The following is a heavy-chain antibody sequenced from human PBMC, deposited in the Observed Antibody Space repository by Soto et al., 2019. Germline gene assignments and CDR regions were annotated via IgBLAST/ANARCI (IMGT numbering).Heavy chain of an antibody. CDR1: GDSISSYD. Sequence: SETLCLTCTVSGDSISSYDWRWIRQPPGKGLVWMGAIYYGGSTDYNPSLKSRVTISVDTAKNRVRLKLSSVPGGERGVFYCAIDPLAAADTRYRWFDPWGQGTLVTVSS. J-gene: IGHJ5*02. CDR2: IYYGGST. D-gene: IGHD6-13*01. V-gene: IGHV4-59*01. CDR3: AIDPLAAADTRYRWFDP.